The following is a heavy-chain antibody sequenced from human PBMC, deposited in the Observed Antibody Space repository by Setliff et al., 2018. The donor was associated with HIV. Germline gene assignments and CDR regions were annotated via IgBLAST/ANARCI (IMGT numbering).Heavy chain of an antibody. CDR1: GGSISTSRYY. V-gene: IGHV4-39*01. D-gene: IGHD3-10*01. CDR2: INYRGNT. CDR3: ASLDGSEGPYIYYYYMDV. J-gene: IGHJ6*03. Sequence: KTSETLSLTCTVSGGSISTSRYYWGWIRQPPGKGLEWIGSINYRGNTYYNPSLTSRAAISVDTSKNRISLNLGSVTAADTAVYYCASLDGSEGPYIYYYYMDVWGEGTAVTVSS.